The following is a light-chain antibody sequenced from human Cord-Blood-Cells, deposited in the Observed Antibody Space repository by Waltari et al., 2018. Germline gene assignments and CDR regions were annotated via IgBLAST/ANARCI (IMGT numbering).Light chain of an antibody. CDR2: DVS. Sequence: QSALTQPASVSGSPGQSITISCTGTSSDVGGYNYVSCYQQHPGKAPKLMFYDVSNRPPGVSNRVSGSKAGNTASRSISGLHAADVADYYCSSYTSSSTVVFGGGTKLTVL. CDR1: SSDVGGYNY. J-gene: IGLJ2*01. CDR3: SSYTSSSTVV. V-gene: IGLV2-14*01.